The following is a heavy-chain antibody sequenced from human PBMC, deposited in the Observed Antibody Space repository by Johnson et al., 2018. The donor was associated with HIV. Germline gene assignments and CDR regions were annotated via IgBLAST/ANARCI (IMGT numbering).Heavy chain of an antibody. CDR2: IRYDGSNK. CDR1: GFTFSSYG. J-gene: IGHJ3*02. CDR3: AKGRWEATTYDDAFDI. Sequence: QVQLVESGGGVVQPGGSLRLSCAASGFTFSSYGMHWVRQAPGKGLEWVAFIRYDGSNKYYADSVKGRFTISRDNSKNTLYLQMNSLGAEDTAVYYCAKGRWEATTYDDAFDIWGQGTMVTVSS. D-gene: IGHD1-26*01. V-gene: IGHV3-30*02.